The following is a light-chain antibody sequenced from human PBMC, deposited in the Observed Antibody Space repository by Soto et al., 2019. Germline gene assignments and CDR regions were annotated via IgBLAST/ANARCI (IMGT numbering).Light chain of an antibody. CDR3: CSHAGRNTYV. CDR1: SSDIGGYNS. CDR2: AVS. V-gene: IGLV2-14*01. Sequence: QSVLTQPASVSGSPGQSITISCTGTSSDIGGYNSVSWYQQHPGRAPKLVIYAVSNRPSGVSSRFSGSKSGNTASLTMSGLQAEDEAEYYCCSHAGRNTYVFGTGTKVTVL. J-gene: IGLJ1*01.